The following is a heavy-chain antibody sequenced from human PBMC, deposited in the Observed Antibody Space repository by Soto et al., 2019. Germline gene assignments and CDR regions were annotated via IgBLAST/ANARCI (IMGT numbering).Heavy chain of an antibody. CDR2: IYYSGST. J-gene: IGHJ5*02. CDR1: GGSISSGGYY. CDR3: ARQRITMVRGVPRHNWFDP. V-gene: IGHV4-31*03. D-gene: IGHD3-10*01. Sequence: QVQLQESGPGLVKPSQTLSLTCTVSGGSISSGGYYWSWIRQHPGKGLEWIGYIYYSGSTYYNPSXXSRVTISVDTXXNXCXXKLSSVTAADTAVYYCARQRITMVRGVPRHNWFDPWGQGTLVTVSS.